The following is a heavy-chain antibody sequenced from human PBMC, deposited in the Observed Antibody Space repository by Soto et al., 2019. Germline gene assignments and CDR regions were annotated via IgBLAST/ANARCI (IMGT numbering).Heavy chain of an antibody. D-gene: IGHD3-10*01. Sequence: ASVKVSCKVSGYTLTELSMHWVRQAPGKGLEWMGGFDPEDGETIYAQKFQGRVTMTEDTSTDTAYMELSSLRSEDTAVYYCATIYYYGSGSYYPWFDPWGQGTLVTVSS. CDR3: ATIYYYGSGSYYPWFDP. CDR2: FDPEDGET. J-gene: IGHJ5*02. CDR1: GYTLTELS. V-gene: IGHV1-24*01.